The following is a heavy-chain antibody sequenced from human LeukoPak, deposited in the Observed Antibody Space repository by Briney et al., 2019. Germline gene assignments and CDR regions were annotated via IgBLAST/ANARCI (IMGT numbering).Heavy chain of an antibody. J-gene: IGHJ4*02. D-gene: IGHD6-19*01. V-gene: IGHV1-18*01. Sequence: GASVKVSCKASGYTFTSYGISWVRQAPGQGLEWMGWISAYNGNTNYAQKLQGRVTMTADTSTSTAYMELSSLRSEDTAVYYCASYLSGWPLKYWGQGTLVTVSS. CDR1: GYTFTSYG. CDR2: ISAYNGNT. CDR3: ASYLSGWPLKY.